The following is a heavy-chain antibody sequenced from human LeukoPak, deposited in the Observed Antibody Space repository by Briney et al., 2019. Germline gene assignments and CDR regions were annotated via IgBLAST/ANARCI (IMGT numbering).Heavy chain of an antibody. CDR2: IYYSGST. CDR3: ARHGGSYFPY. D-gene: IGHD1-26*01. V-gene: IGHV4-59*08. Sequence: SETLSLTCTVSGGSISSYYWSWIRQPPGKGLEWIGYIYYSGSTNYNPSLKSRVTISVDTSKNQFSLKLSSVTAADTAVYYCARHGGSYFPYWGQGILVSVSS. CDR1: GGSISSYY. J-gene: IGHJ4*02.